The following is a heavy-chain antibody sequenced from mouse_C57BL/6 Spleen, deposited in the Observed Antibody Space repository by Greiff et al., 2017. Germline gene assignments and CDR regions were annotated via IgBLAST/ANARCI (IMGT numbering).Heavy chain of an antibody. D-gene: IGHD1-1*01. CDR2: ISSGSSTT. Sequence: EVQRVESGGGLVKPGGSLKLSCAASGFTFSDYGMYWVRQAPEKGLEWVAYISSGSSTTYYADTVKGRFTISRDNAKNTLFLQMTRLRSEDTAMYYCARDYEGVFGYWGQGTTLSVS. J-gene: IGHJ2*01. V-gene: IGHV5-17*01. CDR1: GFTFSDYG. CDR3: ARDYEGVFGY.